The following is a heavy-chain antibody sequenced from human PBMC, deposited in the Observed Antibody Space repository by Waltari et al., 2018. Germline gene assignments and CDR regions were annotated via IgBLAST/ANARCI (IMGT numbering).Heavy chain of an antibody. D-gene: IGHD3-10*01. Sequence: QVQLLGSGGGVVHPGGGLRHSCAASVFTFSNPAMHWVRPTPGKGLESVAVVSFDGNIKHYADCVKGRVTISRDNSKNSLFPQMNSLGPEDTAVYHCARVGYDGSGNLFFDKWGQGTLVTVSS. CDR1: VFTFSNPA. V-gene: IGHV3-30-3*01. CDR2: VSFDGNIK. J-gene: IGHJ4*02. CDR3: ARVGYDGSGNLFFDK.